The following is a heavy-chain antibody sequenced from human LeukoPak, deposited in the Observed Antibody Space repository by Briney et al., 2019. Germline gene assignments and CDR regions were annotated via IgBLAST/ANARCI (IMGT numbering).Heavy chain of an antibody. D-gene: IGHD6-19*01. CDR3: ARTESGWYIGYFDL. CDR2: IYYSGST. V-gene: IGHV4-59*08. Sequence: SETLSLTCTVSGGSISSYYWSWIRQPPGKGLEWIGYIYYSGSTNYNPSLKSRVTISVDTSKNQFSLKLSSVTAADTAVHYCARTESGWYIGYFDLWGRGTLVTVSS. CDR1: GGSISSYY. J-gene: IGHJ2*01.